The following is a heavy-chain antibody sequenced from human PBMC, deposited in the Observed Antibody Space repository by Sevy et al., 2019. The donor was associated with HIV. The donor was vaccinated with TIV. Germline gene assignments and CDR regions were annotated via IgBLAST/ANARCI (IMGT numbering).Heavy chain of an antibody. CDR3: AKAFGNCGGDCYSVDAYYYYMDV. CDR2: IRFDGIDK. V-gene: IGHV3-30*02. Sequence: GGSLRLSCAASGITFSTYGMHWVRQAPGKGLEWVTFIRFDGIDKYYADSVKGRFTISRDNSKDTLYLQMDGLRAEDTAVYYCAKAFGNCGGDCYSVDAYYYYMDVWGKGTTVTVSS. J-gene: IGHJ6*03. CDR1: GITFSTYG. D-gene: IGHD2-21*01.